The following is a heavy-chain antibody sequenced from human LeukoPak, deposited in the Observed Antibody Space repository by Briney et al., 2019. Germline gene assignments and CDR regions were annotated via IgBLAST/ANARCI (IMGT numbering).Heavy chain of an antibody. Sequence: GGSLRLSCAAHGFTFSSYWMSWVRQAPGKGLEWVANIKEDGSDKYYVDSVRGRFTISRDNAKNSLYLQMNSLRADDTAVYYCARFAAGGSYYYYMDVWGKGTTVTVSS. CDR2: IKEDGSDK. V-gene: IGHV3-7*01. J-gene: IGHJ6*03. D-gene: IGHD6-25*01. CDR3: ARFAAGGSYYYYMDV. CDR1: GFTFSSYW.